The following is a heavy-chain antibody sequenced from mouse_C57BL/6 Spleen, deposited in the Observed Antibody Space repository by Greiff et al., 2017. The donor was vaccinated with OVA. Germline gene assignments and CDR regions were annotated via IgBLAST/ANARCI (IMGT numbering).Heavy chain of an antibody. CDR2: IYPSSGNT. V-gene: IGHV1-81*01. CDR3: ARWLDSSGYMDY. Sequence: VQLQQSGAELARPGASVKLSCKASGYTFTSYGISWVTQSTGQGLAWIGEIYPSSGNTYSNETFPGKATLTADKSSSTAYMELRSLTSEDAAVECCARWLDSSGYMDYWGQGTSVTVSS. CDR1: GYTFTSYG. D-gene: IGHD3-2*02. J-gene: IGHJ4*01.